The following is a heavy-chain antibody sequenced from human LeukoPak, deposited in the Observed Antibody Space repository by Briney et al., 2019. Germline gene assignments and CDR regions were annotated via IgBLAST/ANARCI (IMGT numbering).Heavy chain of an antibody. CDR2: ISSNGSTI. D-gene: IGHD3-9*01. J-gene: IGHJ4*02. V-gene: IGHV3-48*03. CDR3: ARDREYYNLLTGYKVSHYFDY. CDR1: GFTFSSYE. Sequence: GGSLRLSCAASGFTFSSYEMNWVRQAPGKGLEWVSYISSNGSTIYDADSVKGRFTISRDNAKNSLYLQMNSLRAEDTAVYYCARDREYYNLLTGYKVSHYFDYWGQGTLVTVSS.